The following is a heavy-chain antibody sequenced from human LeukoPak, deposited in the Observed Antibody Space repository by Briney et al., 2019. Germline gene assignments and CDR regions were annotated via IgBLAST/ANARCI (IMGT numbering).Heavy chain of an antibody. Sequence: SETLSLTCTVSGYSISSGYYWGWIRQPPGKGLEWIGSIYHSGSTYYNPSLKSRVTISVDTSKNQFSLKLSSVTAADTAVYYCATHYCTNGVCSNWFDPWGQGTLVTVSS. D-gene: IGHD2-8*01. CDR2: IYHSGST. V-gene: IGHV4-38-2*02. CDR1: GYSISSGYY. J-gene: IGHJ5*02. CDR3: ATHYCTNGVCSNWFDP.